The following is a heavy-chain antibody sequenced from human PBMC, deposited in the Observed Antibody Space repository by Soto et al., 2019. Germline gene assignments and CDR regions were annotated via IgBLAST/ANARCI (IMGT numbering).Heavy chain of an antibody. CDR1: GFTFSSYA. CDR3: AKDSGNYYDSSGYYYDY. J-gene: IGHJ4*02. Sequence: EVQLLESGGGLVQPGGSLRLSCAASGFTFSSYAMSWVRQAPGKGLEWVSAISGSGGSTYYADSVKGRFTISRDNSKNTLYLQMNSLRAEDTAVYYCAKDSGNYYDSSGYYYDYRGQGTLVTVSS. CDR2: ISGSGGST. D-gene: IGHD3-22*01. V-gene: IGHV3-23*01.